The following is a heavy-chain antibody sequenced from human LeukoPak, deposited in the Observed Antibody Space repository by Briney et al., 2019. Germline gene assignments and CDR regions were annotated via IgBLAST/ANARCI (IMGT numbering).Heavy chain of an antibody. V-gene: IGHV3-48*02. D-gene: IGHD5-18*01. CDR3: ARVHRGYSYGRLDY. Sequence: SGGSLRLSCAASGFAFSDYSMNWVRQAPGQGLEWVSYISSSDNTIHYADSVKGRFTISRDNAKNSLYLEMNSLRDEDTAVYYCARVHRGYSYGRLDYWGQGTLVTVSS. CDR2: ISSSDNTI. J-gene: IGHJ4*02. CDR1: GFAFSDYS.